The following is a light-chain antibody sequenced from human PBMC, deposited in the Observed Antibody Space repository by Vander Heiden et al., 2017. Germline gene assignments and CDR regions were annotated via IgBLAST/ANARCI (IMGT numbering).Light chain of an antibody. CDR1: RLGDKN. J-gene: IGLJ3*02. CDR2: QDN. Sequence: SYELTQPPSVSVSPGQTARITCSGDRLGDKNACWYQQKPGQSPVLVIYQDNRRSSGIPERFSGSTSANTATLTISGTQPMDEADYYCQAWDNNIMMFGGGTKLTVL. CDR3: QAWDNNIMM. V-gene: IGLV3-1*01.